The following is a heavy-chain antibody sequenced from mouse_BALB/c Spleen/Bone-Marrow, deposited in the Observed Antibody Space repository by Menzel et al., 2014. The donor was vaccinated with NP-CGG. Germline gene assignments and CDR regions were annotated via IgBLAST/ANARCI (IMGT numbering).Heavy chain of an antibody. J-gene: IGHJ3*01. V-gene: IGHV1S81*02. CDR3: SRGDWDEAY. D-gene: IGHD4-1*01. CDR2: INPRNGVT. CDR1: GYTFTSFS. Sequence: VQLQQSGAELVKPGASVQLSCKASGYTFTSFSLYWVRQRPGQGLGWIGDINPRNGVTNFNERFKSKATLTVDKSSSTAYMQLSRLTAEDPAIYYCSRGDWDEAYWGQGTLVTVPT.